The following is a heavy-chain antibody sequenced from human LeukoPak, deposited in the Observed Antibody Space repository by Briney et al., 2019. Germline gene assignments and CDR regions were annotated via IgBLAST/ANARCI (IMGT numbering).Heavy chain of an antibody. Sequence: PGGSLRLSCAASGFTFSGYSMNWVRQAPGKGLEWVAVISYDGSSKYYADSVKGRFTISRDNSKNTLYLQMNSLRGEDTAVYYCAKVGEQQLADYWGQGTLVTVSS. V-gene: IGHV3-30*18. CDR3: AKVGEQQLADY. CDR2: ISYDGSSK. D-gene: IGHD6-13*01. J-gene: IGHJ4*02. CDR1: GFTFSGYS.